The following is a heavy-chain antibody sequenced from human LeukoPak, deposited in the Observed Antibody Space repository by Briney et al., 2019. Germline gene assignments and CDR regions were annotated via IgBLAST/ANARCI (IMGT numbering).Heavy chain of an antibody. Sequence: SETLSLTCTVSGGSISSGSYYWSWIRQPAGKGLEWIGRIYTSGSTNYNPSLKSRVTISVDTSKNQFSLKLSSVTAADTAVYYCARAPLMVRGVTYSYYMDVWGKGTTVTISS. D-gene: IGHD3-10*01. CDR1: GGSISSGSYY. J-gene: IGHJ6*03. CDR3: ARAPLMVRGVTYSYYMDV. CDR2: IYTSGST. V-gene: IGHV4-61*02.